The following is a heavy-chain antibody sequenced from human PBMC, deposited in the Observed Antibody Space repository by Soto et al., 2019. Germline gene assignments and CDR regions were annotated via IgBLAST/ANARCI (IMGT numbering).Heavy chain of an antibody. CDR2: ISSSSSYI. CDR1: GFTFSSYS. V-gene: IGHV3-21*01. CDR3: ARDWGGEGTFDY. D-gene: IGHD3-16*01. Sequence: EVQLVESGGGLVKPGGSLRLSCAASGFTFSSYSMNWVRQAPGKGLEWVSSISSSSSYIYYADSVKGRFTISRDNAKNSLYLQMNSVRAEDTAVYYCARDWGGEGTFDYWGQGTLVTVSS. J-gene: IGHJ4*02.